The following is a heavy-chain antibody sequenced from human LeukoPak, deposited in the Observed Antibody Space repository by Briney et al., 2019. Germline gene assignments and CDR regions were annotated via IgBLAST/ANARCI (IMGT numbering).Heavy chain of an antibody. Sequence: GGSLRLSCVASGFTFDDYVMHWVRQAPGKGLEWVSLIRGNGINTYYADSMKGRFTISRDNSRNSLYLQMNSLRTEDTALYYCAVSSGWTPQYWGQGTLVTVSS. J-gene: IGHJ4*02. V-gene: IGHV3-43*02. CDR1: GFTFDDYV. D-gene: IGHD6-19*01. CDR2: IRGNGINT. CDR3: AVSSGWTPQY.